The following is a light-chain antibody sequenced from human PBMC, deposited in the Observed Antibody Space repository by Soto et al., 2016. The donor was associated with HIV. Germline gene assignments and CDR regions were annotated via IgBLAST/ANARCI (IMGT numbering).Light chain of an antibody. CDR2: QDN. J-gene: IGLJ3*02. CDR1: KLGHKY. CDR3: QAWDSSTPRV. Sequence: SYELTQPPSVSVSPGQTASITCSGDKLGHKYACWYQQKPGQSPVLVIYQDNKRPSGIPERFSGSNSGNTATLTISGTQAMDEADYYCQAWDSSTPRVFGGGTKLTVL. V-gene: IGLV3-1*01.